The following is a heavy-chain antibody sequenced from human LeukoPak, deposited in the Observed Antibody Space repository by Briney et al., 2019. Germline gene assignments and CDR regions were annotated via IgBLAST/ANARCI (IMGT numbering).Heavy chain of an antibody. CDR2: INHSGSN. D-gene: IGHD2-2*01. J-gene: IGHJ4*02. CDR3: ARVEYQLLTWRHLGDY. CDR1: GGSSSVYY. V-gene: IGHV4-34*01. Sequence: KPSETLSLTCAAYGGSSSVYYWSWIRQPPGKGLEWIGEINHSGSNNYNPSLKSRVTMSVDTYKNQFSLKLTSVTAADTAVYYCARVEYQLLTWRHLGDYWGQGTLVTVSS.